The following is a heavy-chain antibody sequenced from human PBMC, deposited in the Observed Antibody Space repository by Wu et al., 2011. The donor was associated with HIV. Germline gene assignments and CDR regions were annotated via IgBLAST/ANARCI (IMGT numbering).Heavy chain of an antibody. D-gene: IGHD3-16*01. CDR3: ASALVAETTLGDFIY. Sequence: QVQLVQSGAEVKKPGSSVKVSCKASGGTFSYYAISWVRQAPGQGLEWMGGIIPIFGAANYAQNFQGTVKFTADESTSTAYMELSSLRSGDTAVYYCASALVAETTLGDFIYWGQGTLVTVSS. CDR2: IIPIFGAA. CDR1: GGTFSYYA. V-gene: IGHV1-69*01. J-gene: IGHJ4*02.